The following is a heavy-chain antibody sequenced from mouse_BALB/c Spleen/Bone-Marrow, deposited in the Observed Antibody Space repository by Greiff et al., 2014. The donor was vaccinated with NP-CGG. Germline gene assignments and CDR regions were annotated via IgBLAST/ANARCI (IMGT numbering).Heavy chain of an antibody. CDR2: ISNGGGST. J-gene: IGHJ2*01. CDR1: GFSFSDYY. CDR3: ARLGDYSYFDY. V-gene: IGHV5-12*02. Sequence: EVKVEESGGGLVQPGGSLKLSCATSGFSFSDYYMYWIRQTPEKRLEWVAYISNGGGSTYYPDTVKGRFTISRDNAKNTLYLQMSCLKSEDTAMYYCARLGDYSYFDYWGQGTTLTVSS. D-gene: IGHD1-1*01.